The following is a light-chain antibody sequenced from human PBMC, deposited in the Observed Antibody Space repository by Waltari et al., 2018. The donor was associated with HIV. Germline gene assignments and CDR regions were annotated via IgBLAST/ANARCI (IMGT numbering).Light chain of an antibody. CDR2: DVT. CDR3: CSYAGVYTRWV. V-gene: IGLV2-11*01. CDR1: SSDVGGYTY. J-gene: IGLJ3*02. Sequence: QSALTQPRSVSGSPGQSISISCTGTSSDVGGYTYVSWYQQYPGEVPKLMIYDVTKRPSGVPDRFSGSKSGNTASLTISGLQAEDEADYYCCSYAGVYTRWVFGGGTKLTVL.